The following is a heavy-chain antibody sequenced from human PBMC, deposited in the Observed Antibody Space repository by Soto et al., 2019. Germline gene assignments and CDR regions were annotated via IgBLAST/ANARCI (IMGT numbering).Heavy chain of an antibody. D-gene: IGHD1-1*01. Sequence: EVQLLESGGKLVQPGGSLTLSCAASGFTFSTYAMAWVRQAPGKGLEWVSGVSASGLNTDYADPVKGRFYISRDNSKNTVSLQMNSLRAEDTALYYGAKDRPRRTSGYCFDYWGQGTPVTVSS. V-gene: IGHV3-23*01. J-gene: IGHJ4*02. CDR1: GFTFSTYA. CDR2: VSASGLNT. CDR3: AKDRPRRTSGYCFDY.